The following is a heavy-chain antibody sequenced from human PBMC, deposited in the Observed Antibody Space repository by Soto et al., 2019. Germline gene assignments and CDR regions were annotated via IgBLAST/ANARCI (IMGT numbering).Heavy chain of an antibody. D-gene: IGHD3-3*01. Sequence: SETLSLTCAVPGGSISSGGYSWSWIRQPPGKGLEWIGYVYHTGRTSYNPSLKSRVSISMDTSKNQFSLNLDSVTAADTAVYFCARDFAYFDSWGQGTLVTVSS. V-gene: IGHV4-61*08. CDR2: VYHTGRT. CDR3: ARDFAYFDS. CDR1: GGSISSGGYS. J-gene: IGHJ4*02.